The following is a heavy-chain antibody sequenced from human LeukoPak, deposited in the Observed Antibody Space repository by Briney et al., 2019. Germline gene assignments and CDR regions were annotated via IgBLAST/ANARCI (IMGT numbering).Heavy chain of an antibody. Sequence: GGSLRLSCGASGFTFSNAWMSWVRQAPGKGLEWVANIKQDGSEKYYVDSVKGRFTISRDNAKNSLYLQMNSLRAEDTAVYYCAREYYYGSGSPYGMDVWGQGTTVTVSS. D-gene: IGHD3-10*01. V-gene: IGHV3-7*01. CDR1: GFTFSNAW. CDR2: IKQDGSEK. CDR3: AREYYYGSGSPYGMDV. J-gene: IGHJ6*02.